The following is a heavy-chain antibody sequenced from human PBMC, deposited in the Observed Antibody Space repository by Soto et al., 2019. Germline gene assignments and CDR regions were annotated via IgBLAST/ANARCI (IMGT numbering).Heavy chain of an antibody. Sequence: QVQLQESGPGLVKPSGTLSLTCAVSGGSISSSNWWSWVRQPPGKGLEWIGEIYHSGSTNYNPSLKSRGTISVDKSKNQFSVKLSSVTAADTAVYYCARVVGGYYYGMDVWGQGTTVTVSS. CDR3: ARVVGGYYYGMDV. V-gene: IGHV4-4*02. CDR2: IYHSGST. CDR1: GGSISSSNW. D-gene: IGHD2-2*01. J-gene: IGHJ6*02.